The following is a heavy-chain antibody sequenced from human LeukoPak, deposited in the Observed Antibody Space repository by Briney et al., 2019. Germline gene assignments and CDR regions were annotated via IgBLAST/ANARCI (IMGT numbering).Heavy chain of an antibody. Sequence: GGSLRLSCAASGFTFSSYGMSWVRQAPGKGLEWVSAISGSGGSTYYADSVKGRFTISRDNSKNTLYLQMNSLRAEDTAVYYCAKGPYDSSGYYYVNYYYYMDVWGKGTTVTISS. V-gene: IGHV3-23*01. J-gene: IGHJ6*03. CDR1: GFTFSSYG. CDR3: AKGPYDSSGYYYVNYYYYMDV. D-gene: IGHD3-22*01. CDR2: ISGSGGST.